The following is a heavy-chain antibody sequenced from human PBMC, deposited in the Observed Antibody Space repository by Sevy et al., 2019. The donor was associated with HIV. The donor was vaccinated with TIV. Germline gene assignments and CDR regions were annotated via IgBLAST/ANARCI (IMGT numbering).Heavy chain of an antibody. CDR2: ISSSSSTI. CDR3: ARDLVRIVGATGY. CDR1: GFTFSSYS. D-gene: IGHD1-26*01. V-gene: IGHV3-48*02. J-gene: IGHJ4*02. Sequence: GGSLRLSCAASGFTFSSYSMNWVRQAPGKGLEWVSYISSSSSTIYYADSVKGRFTISRDNAKNSLYLQMNSLRDDDTAVYYCARDLVRIVGATGYWGQGTLVTVSS.